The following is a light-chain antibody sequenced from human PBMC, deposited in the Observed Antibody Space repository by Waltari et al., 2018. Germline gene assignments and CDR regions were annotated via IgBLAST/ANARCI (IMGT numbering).Light chain of an antibody. Sequence: SCRASQSVGTYLSWYQPRPGQSPRLLIYDASYRATGIPARFSGSGSETDFTLTISSLQPEDFAVYYCQQRRNWPLTFGGGTRVQI. J-gene: IGKJ4*01. V-gene: IGKV3-11*01. CDR1: QSVGTY. CDR2: DAS. CDR3: QQRRNWPLT.